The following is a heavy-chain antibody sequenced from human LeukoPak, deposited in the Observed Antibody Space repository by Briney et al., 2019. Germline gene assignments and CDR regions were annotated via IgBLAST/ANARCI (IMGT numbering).Heavy chain of an antibody. D-gene: IGHD3-22*01. V-gene: IGHV3-30*14. Sequence: SGGSLRLSCAATGFTFSNYAIHWGRQAPGKGLEWVAFISDDGSRQHYADSVKGRFTISRDNSKNTLNLQMSSLRAEDTAVYYCVKGPCTSSSCFLDYWGQGTLVTVSS. CDR2: ISDDGSRQ. J-gene: IGHJ4*02. CDR1: GFTFSNYA. CDR3: VKGPCTSSSCFLDY.